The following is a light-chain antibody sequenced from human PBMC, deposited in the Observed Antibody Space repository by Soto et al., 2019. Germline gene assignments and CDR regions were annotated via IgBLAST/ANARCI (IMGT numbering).Light chain of an antibody. V-gene: IGKV3-20*01. J-gene: IGKJ1*01. Sequence: IVMTQSPASLTVSLGERATINCKSSQTVFTGSNNKNYLAWYQQKPGQAPRLLIYGASSRATGIPDRFSGSGSGTDFTLTISRLEPEDFAVYYCQQYGSSPGTFGQGTKVDI. CDR1: QTVFTGS. CDR2: GAS. CDR3: QQYGSSPGT.